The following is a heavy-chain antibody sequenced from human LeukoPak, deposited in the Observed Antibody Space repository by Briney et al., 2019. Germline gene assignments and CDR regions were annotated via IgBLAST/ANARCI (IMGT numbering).Heavy chain of an antibody. CDR3: ARDFGQGNIVATIGIGCLGY. D-gene: IGHD5-12*01. V-gene: IGHV1-69*13. J-gene: IGHJ4*02. Sequence: SVKVSCKASGGTFSSYAISWVRQAPGQGLEWMGGIIPIFGTANYAQKFQGRVTITADESTSTAYMELSSLRSEDTAVYYCARDFGQGNIVATIGIGCLGYWGQGTLVTVSS. CDR2: IIPIFGTA. CDR1: GGTFSSYA.